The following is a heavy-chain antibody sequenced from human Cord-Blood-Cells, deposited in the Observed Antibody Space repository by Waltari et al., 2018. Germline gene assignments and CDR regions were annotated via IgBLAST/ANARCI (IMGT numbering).Heavy chain of an antibody. D-gene: IGHD3-16*02. CDR3: AREITFGGVIVGRPNWFDP. CDR1: GGSFSGYY. Sequence: QVQLQQWGAGLLKPSETLSLTCAVYGGSFSGYYWSWIRQPPGKGLEWIGEINHSGSTNYNPYLKSRVTISVDTSKNQFSLKLSSVTAADTAVYYCAREITFGGVIVGRPNWFDPWGQGTLVTVSS. CDR2: INHSGST. V-gene: IGHV4-34*01. J-gene: IGHJ5*02.